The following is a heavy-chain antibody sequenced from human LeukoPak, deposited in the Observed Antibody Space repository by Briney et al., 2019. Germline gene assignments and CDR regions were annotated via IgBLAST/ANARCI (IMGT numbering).Heavy chain of an antibody. V-gene: IGHV1-18*01. CDR3: ARDPDHYYDSSGYYFDY. CDR1: GYTFTSYG. J-gene: IGHJ4*02. Sequence: ASGKVSCKASGYTFTSYGISWVRQAPGQGLEWMGWISAYNGNTNYAQKLQGRVTMTTDTSTSTAYMELRSLRSDDTAVYYCARDPDHYYDSSGYYFDYWGQGTLVTVSS. CDR2: ISAYNGNT. D-gene: IGHD3-22*01.